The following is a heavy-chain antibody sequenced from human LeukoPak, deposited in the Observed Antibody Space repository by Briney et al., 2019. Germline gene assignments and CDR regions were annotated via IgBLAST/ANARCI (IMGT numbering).Heavy chain of an antibody. CDR1: GYTFTGYF. CDR2: INPNSGGT. CDR3: ARDILTDDAFDI. J-gene: IGHJ3*02. Sequence: ASVKVSRKASGYTFTGYFMHWVRQAPGQGLEWMGWINPNSGGTNYQGRVTMTRDTSISTAYMELSRLTSDDTAVYYCARDILTDDAFDIWGQGTMVTVSS. V-gene: IGHV1-2*02. D-gene: IGHD7-27*01.